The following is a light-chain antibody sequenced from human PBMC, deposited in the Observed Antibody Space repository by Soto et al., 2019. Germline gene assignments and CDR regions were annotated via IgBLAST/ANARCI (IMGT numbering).Light chain of an antibody. CDR3: CSYAGSYTWV. CDR2: EVS. Sequence: QSALTQPASVSGSPGQSITISCSGTSSDVGSYDHVAWYQQFPGKTPKLMIYEVSNRPSGVSSRFSGSKSGNTASLTISGLQAEDEADYYCCSYAGSYTWVFGGGTKLTVL. V-gene: IGLV2-14*01. CDR1: SSDVGSYDH. J-gene: IGLJ3*02.